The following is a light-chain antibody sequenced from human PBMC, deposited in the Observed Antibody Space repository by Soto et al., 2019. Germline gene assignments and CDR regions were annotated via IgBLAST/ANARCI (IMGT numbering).Light chain of an antibody. J-gene: IGKJ1*01. V-gene: IGKV3-20*01. CDR1: ETVYESQ. Sequence: IVLTQSPGTLSLSPGETATLSCRSSETVYESQLAWYQQKVGQAPRLLIFAISSRAAGIPDRFSGSGSGTDFTLTITRVEPEDFAMYFSQQYGSSRWTFAQGTKVEVK. CDR2: AIS. CDR3: QQYGSSRWT.